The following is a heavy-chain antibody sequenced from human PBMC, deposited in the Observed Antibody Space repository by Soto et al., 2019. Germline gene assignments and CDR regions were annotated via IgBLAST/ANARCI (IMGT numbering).Heavy chain of an antibody. Sequence: PGGSLRLSCAASGFTFSSYGMHWVRQAPGKGLEWVAVISYGGSNKYYADSVKGRFTISRDNSKNTLYLQMNSLRAEDTAVYYCAQDLGHYYDSSGYQHFDSWGQGTLVTVS. V-gene: IGHV3-30*18. J-gene: IGHJ4*02. CDR1: GFTFSSYG. D-gene: IGHD3-22*01. CDR3: AQDLGHYYDSSGYQHFDS. CDR2: ISYGGSNK.